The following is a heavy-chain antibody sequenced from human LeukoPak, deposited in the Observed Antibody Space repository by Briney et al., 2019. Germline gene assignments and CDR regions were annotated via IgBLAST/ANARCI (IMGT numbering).Heavy chain of an antibody. CDR1: GGSISSYY. Sequence: PSETLSLTCTVSGGSISSYYWSWFRQPPGKGLEWIGYIYYSGSTNYNPSLKSRVTISVDTSKNQFSLKLSSVTAADTAVYYCVGVVVTAGMAFDIWGQGTMVTVSS. V-gene: IGHV4-59*01. J-gene: IGHJ3*02. CDR2: IYYSGST. D-gene: IGHD2-21*02. CDR3: VGVVVTAGMAFDI.